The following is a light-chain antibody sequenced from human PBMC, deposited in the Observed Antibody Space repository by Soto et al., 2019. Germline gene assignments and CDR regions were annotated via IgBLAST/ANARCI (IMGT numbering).Light chain of an antibody. CDR1: ASNIGSNP. CDR3: AAWDVSLNVVV. V-gene: IGLV1-44*01. J-gene: IGLJ2*01. Sequence: QSAVTQPPSASGTPGQRVTISCSGSASNIGSNPVNWYQQLPGTAPKLLIYSSSHRPSGVPDRISGSKSGTSASLAISGLRSGDEADYYCAAWDVSLNVVVFGGGTKLTVL. CDR2: SSS.